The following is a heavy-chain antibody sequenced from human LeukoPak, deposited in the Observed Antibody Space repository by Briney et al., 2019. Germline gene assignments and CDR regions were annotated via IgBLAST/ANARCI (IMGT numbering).Heavy chain of an antibody. CDR1: GFTFSSYW. D-gene: IGHD4-17*01. V-gene: IGHV3-21*01. J-gene: IGHJ3*01. CDR2: IGGTSSSL. Sequence: PGGSLRLSCVASGFTFSSYWMHWVRQAPGKGLEWVSSIGGTSSSLYYAESVKGRFTISRDNARNSLYLQMNSLRAEDTAVYYCAKEAGQDYGALDAFDVWGQGTMVTVSS. CDR3: AKEAGQDYGALDAFDV.